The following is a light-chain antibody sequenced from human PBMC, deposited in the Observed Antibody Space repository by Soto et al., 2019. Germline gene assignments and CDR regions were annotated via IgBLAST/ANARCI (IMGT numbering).Light chain of an antibody. V-gene: IGKV3-20*01. CDR3: QQYGSSPRGT. CDR2: GAS. CDR1: QSVSSSY. Sequence: EIVLTQSPGTLSLSPGERATLSYRASQSVSSSYLAWYQQKPGQAPRLLIYGASSRATGIPDRFSGSGSGTDFTLTISRLEPEDFAVYYCQQYGSSPRGTFGQGTKVEIK. J-gene: IGKJ1*01.